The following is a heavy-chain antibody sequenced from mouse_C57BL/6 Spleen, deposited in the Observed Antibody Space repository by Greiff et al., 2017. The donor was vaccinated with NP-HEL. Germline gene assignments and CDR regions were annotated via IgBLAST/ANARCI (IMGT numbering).Heavy chain of an antibody. V-gene: IGHV1-66*01. Sequence: VQLVESGPELVKPGASVKISCKASGYSFTSYYIHWVKQRPGQGLEWIGWIYPGSGNTKYNEKFKGKATLTADTSSSTAYMQLSSLTSEDSAVYYCARDGSSYKWYFDVWGTGTTVTVSS. CDR1: GYSFTSYY. D-gene: IGHD1-1*01. CDR3: ARDGSSYKWYFDV. J-gene: IGHJ1*03. CDR2: IYPGSGNT.